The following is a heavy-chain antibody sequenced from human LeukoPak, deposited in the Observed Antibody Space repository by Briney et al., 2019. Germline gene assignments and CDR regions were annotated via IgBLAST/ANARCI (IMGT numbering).Heavy chain of an antibody. Sequence: PGGSLRLSCAASGFTFSSYSMNWVRQAPGKGLEWVSSISSSSSYIYYADSVKGRFTISRDNAKNSLYLQMNSLRAEDTAVYYCARDGRATGFRYYYYGMDVWGQGTTVTVSS. CDR1: GFTFSSYS. J-gene: IGHJ6*02. V-gene: IGHV3-21*01. CDR3: ARDGRATGFRYYYYGMDV. CDR2: ISSSSSYI. D-gene: IGHD1-1*01.